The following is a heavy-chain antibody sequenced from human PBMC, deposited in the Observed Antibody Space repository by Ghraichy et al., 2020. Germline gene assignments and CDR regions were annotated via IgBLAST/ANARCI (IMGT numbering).Heavy chain of an antibody. CDR1: GFTFSSYG. Sequence: GESLNISCAASGFTFSSYGMHWVRQAPGKGLEWVAVISYDGSNKYYADSVKGRFTISRDNSKNTLYLQMNSLRAEDTAVYYCAKSYRYSSSPRVPDYWGQGTLVTVSS. J-gene: IGHJ4*02. CDR2: ISYDGSNK. D-gene: IGHD6-6*01. V-gene: IGHV3-30*18. CDR3: AKSYRYSSSPRVPDY.